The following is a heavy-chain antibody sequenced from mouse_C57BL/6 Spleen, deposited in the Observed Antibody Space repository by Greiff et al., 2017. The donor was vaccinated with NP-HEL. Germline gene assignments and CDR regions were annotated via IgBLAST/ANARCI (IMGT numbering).Heavy chain of an antibody. CDR1: GYTFTSYW. J-gene: IGHJ3*01. V-gene: IGHV1-52*01. D-gene: IGHD2-5*01. CDR2: IDPSDSET. CDR3: ARGNNYSNHGWFAY. Sequence: QVQLQQPGAELVRPGSSVKLSCKASGYTFTSYWMHWVKQRPIQGLEWIGNIDPSDSETHYNQKFKDKATLTVDKSSSTAYMQSSSLTSEDSAVYYCARGNNYSNHGWFAYWGQGTLVTVSA.